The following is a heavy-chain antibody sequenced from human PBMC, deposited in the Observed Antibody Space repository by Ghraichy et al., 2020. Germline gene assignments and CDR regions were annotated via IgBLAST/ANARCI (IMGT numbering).Heavy chain of an antibody. D-gene: IGHD2-2*01. CDR2: ISYDGSNK. J-gene: IGHJ6*02. CDR3: ARIQDIVVVPAAFLSGGMDV. Sequence: GGSLRLSCAASGFTFSSYAMHWVRQAPGKGLEWVAVISYDGSNKYYADSVKGRFTISRDNSKNTLYLQMNSLRAEDTAVYYCARIQDIVVVPAAFLSGGMDVWGQGTTVTVSS. CDR1: GFTFSSYA. V-gene: IGHV3-30-3*01.